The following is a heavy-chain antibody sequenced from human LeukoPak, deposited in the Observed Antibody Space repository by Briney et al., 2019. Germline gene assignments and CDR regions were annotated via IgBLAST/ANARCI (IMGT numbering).Heavy chain of an antibody. CDR3: AREAAVTIPDYYYFGMDV. V-gene: IGHV5-51*01. D-gene: IGHD6-13*01. CDR1: VYRFTDYM. J-gene: IGHJ6*02. Sequence: GESLKISCTSSVYRFTDYMIGWEREMPGKGLEWMGFIYHGDSDTGDSPSCHVQVTISADKSMNTAQLQRRSMEDSAAALYYRAREAAVTIPDYYYFGMDVWGQGTTVTVSS. CDR2: IYHGDSDT.